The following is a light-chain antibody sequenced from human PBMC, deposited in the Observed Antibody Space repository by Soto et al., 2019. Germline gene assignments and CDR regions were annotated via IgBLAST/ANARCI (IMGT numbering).Light chain of an antibody. CDR1: SSNIGNNY. CDR2: DNG. CDR3: ATWDSSVSAVL. V-gene: IGLV1-51*01. J-gene: IGLJ2*01. Sequence: QSVLTQPPSVSAAPGQKVTISCSGSSSNIGNNYVSWYQQVPGTAPKLLIFDNGKRPSGIPDRFSGSKSGTSATLAITGLQTGEDADYYCATWDSSVSAVLFGGGTKLTVL.